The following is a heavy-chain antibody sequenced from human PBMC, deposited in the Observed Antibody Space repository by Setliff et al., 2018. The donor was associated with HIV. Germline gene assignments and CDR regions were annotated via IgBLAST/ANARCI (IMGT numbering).Heavy chain of an antibody. Sequence: GGSLRLSCAASGFTFSSYSMNWVRQAPGKGLECISYNGIINGAKHYADSMEGRFTISRDDAKNSLYLQMDSLRAEDTAVYYCVRDRDWAFDYWGQGTLVTVSS. CDR2: NGIINGAK. CDR3: VRDRDWAFDY. CDR1: GFTFSSYS. V-gene: IGHV3-48*01. J-gene: IGHJ4*02. D-gene: IGHD3-9*01.